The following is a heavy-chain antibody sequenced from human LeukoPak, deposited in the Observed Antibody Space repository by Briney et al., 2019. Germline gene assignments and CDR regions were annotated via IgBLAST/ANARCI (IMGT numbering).Heavy chain of an antibody. Sequence: GGSLRLSCAASGFTFSGSSIHWVRQASGKGLEWVGLIRTKANTYATAYAASVTGRFTISRDDSKTTSYLQMNSLKTEDTALYFCTTSYSGNSWYDWFGPWGQGTLVTVSS. V-gene: IGHV3-73*01. CDR2: IRTKANTYAT. CDR1: GFTFSGSS. J-gene: IGHJ5*02. D-gene: IGHD6-13*01. CDR3: TTSYSGNSWYDWFGP.